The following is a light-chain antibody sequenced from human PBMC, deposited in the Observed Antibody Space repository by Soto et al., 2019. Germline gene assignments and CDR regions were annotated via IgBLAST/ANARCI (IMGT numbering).Light chain of an antibody. CDR3: QQYDSSPVT. CDR1: QSVSSSY. Sequence: ENVLTQSPGTLSLSPGERATLSCRASQSVSSSYLTWYQQKPGQAPRLLIYGASSRATDIPDRFSGSGSGTDVTLTISRLEAEDFAVYYCQQYDSSPVTFGQGTKLEIK. V-gene: IGKV3-20*01. J-gene: IGKJ2*01. CDR2: GAS.